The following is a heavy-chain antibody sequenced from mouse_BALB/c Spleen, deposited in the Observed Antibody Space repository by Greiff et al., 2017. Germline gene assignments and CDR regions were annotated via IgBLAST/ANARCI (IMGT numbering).Heavy chain of an antibody. CDR3: ARKEGNGYCYYAMDY. CDR1: GYSITSDYA. V-gene: IGHV3-2*02. CDR2: ISYSGST. D-gene: IGHD1-2*01. J-gene: IGHJ4*01. Sequence: EVQLQQSGPGLVKPSQSLSLTCTVTGYSITSDYAWNWIRQFPGNKLEWMGYISYSGSTSYNPSLKSRISITRDTSKNQFFLQLNSVTTEDTATYYCARKEGNGYCYYAMDYWGQGTSVTVSS.